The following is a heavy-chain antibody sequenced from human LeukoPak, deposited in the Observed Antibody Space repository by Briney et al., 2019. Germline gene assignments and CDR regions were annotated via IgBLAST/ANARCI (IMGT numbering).Heavy chain of an antibody. CDR1: GFTLSNYN. J-gene: IGHJ6*03. Sequence: GGSLRLSCAASGFTLSNYNMNWVRQAPGKGLEWVSSISSSSGDIYYADSVKGRFTISRDNSKNTLYLQMNSLRAEDTAVYYCARDHGSSSSDYYYMDVWGKGTTVTVSS. V-gene: IGHV3-21*04. CDR3: ARDHGSSSSDYYYMDV. D-gene: IGHD6-6*01. CDR2: ISSSSGDI.